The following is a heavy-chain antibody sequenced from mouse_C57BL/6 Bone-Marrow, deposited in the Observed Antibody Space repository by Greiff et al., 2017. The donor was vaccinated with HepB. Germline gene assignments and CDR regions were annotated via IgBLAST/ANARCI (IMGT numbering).Heavy chain of an antibody. CDR3: ARGGYITTVVATNDY. D-gene: IGHD1-1*01. CDR1: GYTFTDYY. Sequence: VQLKQSGPELVKPGASVKISCKASGYTFTDYYMNWVKQSHGKSLEWIGDINPNNGGTSYNQKFKGKATLTVDKSSSTAYMELRSLTSEDSAVYYCARGGYITTVVATNDYWGQGTTLTVSS. CDR2: INPNNGGT. V-gene: IGHV1-26*01. J-gene: IGHJ2*01.